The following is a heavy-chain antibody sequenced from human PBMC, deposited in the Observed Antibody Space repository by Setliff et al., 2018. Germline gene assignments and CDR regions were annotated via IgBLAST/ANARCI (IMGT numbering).Heavy chain of an antibody. CDR3: ARGVSSVSWTPRY. CDR1: GDSMNDNH. D-gene: IGHD6-19*01. CDR2: IYTSGGT. V-gene: IGHV4-4*08. J-gene: IGHJ4*02. Sequence: SETLSLTCNVSGDSMNDNHRTWIRQPPGKGLEWIGYIYTSGGTNYNPSLKSRVTISVDMSKNQFSLKLSSVIAADTAVYYCARGVSSVSWTPRYWGRGILVTVSS.